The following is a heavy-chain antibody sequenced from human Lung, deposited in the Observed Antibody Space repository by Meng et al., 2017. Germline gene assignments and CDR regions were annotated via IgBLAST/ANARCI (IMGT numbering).Heavy chain of an antibody. CDR1: GGSFSAYY. CDR3: VRGPTTMAHDFDY. D-gene: IGHD4-11*01. V-gene: IGHV4-34*01. CDR2: IKHSGST. Sequence: VQLQQWGRGRWKPPGTLSPPGVVSGGSFSAYYGSWIRQPPGKGLGWIGEIKHSGSTNYNASLESRATISVDTSQNNLSLKLSSVTAADSAVYYCVRGPTTMAHDFDYWGQGTLVTVSS. J-gene: IGHJ4*02.